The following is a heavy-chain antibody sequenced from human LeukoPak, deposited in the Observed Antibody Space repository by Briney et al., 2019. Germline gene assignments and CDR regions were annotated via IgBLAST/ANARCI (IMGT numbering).Heavy chain of an antibody. D-gene: IGHD3-9*01. CDR3: ARDDPYYDIWTGYSDAFDI. CDR2: ISAYNGNT. CDR1: GYTFTGYG. V-gene: IGHV1-18*04. J-gene: IGHJ3*02. Sequence: GASVKVSCKASGYTFTGYGISWVRQAPGQGLELMGWISAYNGNTTYAQKSQGRVTMTTDTSTRTAYIEQRSLRSDDTAVYYCARDDPYYDIWTGYSDAFDIWGQETMVTVSS.